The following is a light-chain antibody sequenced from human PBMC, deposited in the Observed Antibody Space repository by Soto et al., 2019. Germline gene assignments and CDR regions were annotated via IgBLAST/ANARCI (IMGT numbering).Light chain of an antibody. CDR3: QQYDNLLIFT. Sequence: DIQMTQSPSSLSASVGDRVTITCQASQDISIYLNWYQQKPGKAPKLLIYDASNLETGVPSRFSGSGSGTDFTFTISSLQPEDIATYYCQQYDNLLIFTFGPGTKVDMK. V-gene: IGKV1-33*01. CDR2: DAS. CDR1: QDISIY. J-gene: IGKJ3*01.